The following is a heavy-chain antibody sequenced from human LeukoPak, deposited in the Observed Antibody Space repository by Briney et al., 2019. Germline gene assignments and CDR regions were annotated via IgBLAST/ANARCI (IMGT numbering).Heavy chain of an antibody. Sequence: PSETLSLTCTVSGGSISSSSYYWGWIRQPPGKGLEWIGGIYYSGSTYYNPSLKSRVTISVDTSKNQFSLKLSSVTAADTAVYYCARDLGIFAVVPAAMQAWGQGTLVTVSS. CDR3: ARDLGIFAVVPAAMQA. CDR2: IYYSGST. J-gene: IGHJ5*02. CDR1: GGSISSSSYY. D-gene: IGHD2-2*01. V-gene: IGHV4-39*07.